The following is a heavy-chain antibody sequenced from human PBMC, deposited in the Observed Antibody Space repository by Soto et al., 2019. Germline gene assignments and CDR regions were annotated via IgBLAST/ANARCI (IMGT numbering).Heavy chain of an antibody. V-gene: IGHV1-3*01. CDR3: ARDQGIPYCGGDCYSDWYFDL. CDR1: GYTFTNYA. J-gene: IGHJ2*01. CDR2: LNPGNGNT. Sequence: ASVKVSCKASGYTFTNYAIHWVRQAPGQRLEWMGWLNPGNGNTKYPQKFQGRVTITRDTSASTAYMFLSSLRSEDTAVYYCARDQGIPYCGGDCYSDWYFDLWGRGTLVTVSS. D-gene: IGHD2-21*01.